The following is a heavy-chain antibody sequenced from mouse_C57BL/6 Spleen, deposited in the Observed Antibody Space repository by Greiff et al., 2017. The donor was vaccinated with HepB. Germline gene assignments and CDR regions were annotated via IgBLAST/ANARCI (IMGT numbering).Heavy chain of an antibody. J-gene: IGHJ2*01. CDR1: GFTFSNYW. V-gene: IGHV6-3*01. CDR2: IRLKSDNYAT. D-gene: IGHD1-1*01. CDR3: SRITTVVGGYFDY. Sequence: EVMLVESGGGLVQPGGSMKLSCVASGFTFSNYWMNWVRQSPEKGLEWVAQIRLKSDNYATHYAESVKGRFTISRDDSKSSVYLQMNNLRAEDTGIYYCSRITTVVGGYFDYWGQGTTLTVSS.